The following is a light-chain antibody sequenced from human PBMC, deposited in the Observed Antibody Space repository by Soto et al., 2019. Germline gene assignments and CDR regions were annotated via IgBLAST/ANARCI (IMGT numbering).Light chain of an antibody. Sequence: EIVMTQSPATLYVSPGERATLSCRARQSVSSNLAWYQQKPGQAPRLLIYGASTRATGIPARFSGSGSGTEFTLTISSLQSEDFAVYYCQQYNNWPFTFGPGTKVDIK. CDR3: QQYNNWPFT. CDR2: GAS. V-gene: IGKV3-15*01. J-gene: IGKJ3*01. CDR1: QSVSSN.